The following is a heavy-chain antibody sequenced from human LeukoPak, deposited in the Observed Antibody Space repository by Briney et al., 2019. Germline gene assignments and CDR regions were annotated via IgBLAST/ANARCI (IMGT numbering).Heavy chain of an antibody. J-gene: IGHJ4*02. CDR1: GFTFSSYA. CDR3: AKIYVGCSSTSCYSTFPLDY. CDR2: ISGSGGTT. D-gene: IGHD2-2*01. V-gene: IGHV3-23*01. Sequence: GGSLRLSCAASGFTFSSYAMSWVRQAPGKGLEWVSAISGSGGTTYYADSVKGRFTISRDNSKNTLYLQMNSLRAEDTAIHYCAKIYVGCSSTSCYSTFPLDYWGQGTLVTVSS.